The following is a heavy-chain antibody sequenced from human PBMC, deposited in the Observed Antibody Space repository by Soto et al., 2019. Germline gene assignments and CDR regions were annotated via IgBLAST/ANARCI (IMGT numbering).Heavy chain of an antibody. J-gene: IGHJ5*02. CDR1: GFTSSDAW. Sequence: VGSLRLSCAASGFTSSDAWMSWVRQAPWKGLDRVGRIKSKSDGGTTEYAAPVRGRFTISRDDSKNTLYLQMNSLKTEDTAVYYCTTDLWRIAVVVGSTGYFNPWGQGTPVTVSS. CDR2: IKSKSDGGTT. D-gene: IGHD2-15*01. CDR3: TTDLWRIAVVVGSTGYFNP. V-gene: IGHV3-15*01.